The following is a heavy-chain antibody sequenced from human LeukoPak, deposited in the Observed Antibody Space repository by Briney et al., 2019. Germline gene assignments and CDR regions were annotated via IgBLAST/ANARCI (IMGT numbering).Heavy chain of an antibody. CDR2: MNPNSGNT. V-gene: IGHV1-8*03. D-gene: IGHD6-13*01. CDR3: ARDGVAAANDY. J-gene: IGHJ4*02. Sequence: ASVKVSCKASGYTFTSYDINWVRQATGQGLEWMGWMNPNSGNTGYAQKFQGRVTITRNTSISTAYMELSSLRSEDTDVYYCARDGVAAANDYWGQGTLVTVSS. CDR1: GYTFTSYD.